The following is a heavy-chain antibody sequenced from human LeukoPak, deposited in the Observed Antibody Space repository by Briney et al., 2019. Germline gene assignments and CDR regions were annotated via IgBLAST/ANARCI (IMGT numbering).Heavy chain of an antibody. D-gene: IGHD3-10*01. Sequence: SETLSLTCAVYGGSFSGYYWSWIRQPPGKGLEWIGEINHSGSTNYNPSLKSRVTISVDTSKNQFSLKLSSVTAADADVYYCARQGYYYGSGSSWFDPWGQGTLVTVSS. CDR1: GGSFSGYY. J-gene: IGHJ5*02. CDR3: ARQGYYYGSGSSWFDP. V-gene: IGHV4-34*01. CDR2: INHSGST.